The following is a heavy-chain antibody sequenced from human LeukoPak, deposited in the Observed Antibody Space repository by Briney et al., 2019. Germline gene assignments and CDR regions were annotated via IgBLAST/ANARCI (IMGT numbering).Heavy chain of an antibody. D-gene: IGHD3-22*01. J-gene: IGHJ1*01. CDR3: SRDRDNSGYFPVYFQH. CDR1: GFTFGDYA. V-gene: IGHV3-49*03. CDR2: IRSKAYGGTT. Sequence: GGSLRLSCTASGFTFGDYAMSWFRQAPGKGLEWVGFIRSKAYGGTTEYAASVKGRFTISRDDSKSIAYLQMNSLKTEDTAVYYCSRDRDNSGYFPVYFQHWGQGTLVTVSS.